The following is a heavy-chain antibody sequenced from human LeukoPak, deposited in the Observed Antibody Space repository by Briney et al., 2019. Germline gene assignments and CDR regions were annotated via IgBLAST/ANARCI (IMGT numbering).Heavy chain of an antibody. CDR3: AKPPFARGNVWFDP. Sequence: GGSLRLSCAASGFTFSSYAMSWVRQAPGKGLEWVSAISRSGGSTYYADSVKGRFTISRDNSKNTLYLQMNSLRAEDTAVYYCAKPPFARGNVWFDPWGQGTLVTVSS. CDR1: GFTFSSYA. J-gene: IGHJ5*02. CDR2: ISRSGGST. V-gene: IGHV3-23*01. D-gene: IGHD4-23*01.